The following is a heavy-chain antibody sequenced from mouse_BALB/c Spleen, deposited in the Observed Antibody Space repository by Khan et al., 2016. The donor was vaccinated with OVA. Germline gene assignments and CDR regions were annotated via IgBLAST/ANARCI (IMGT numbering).Heavy chain of an antibody. V-gene: IGHV3-2*02. CDR1: GYSITSGYA. J-gene: IGHJ2*01. CDR3: SRGKYYGYYFDY. Sequence: EVQLQESGPGLVKPSQSLSLTCTVTGYSITSGYAWNWIRQFPGNKLEWMGYISYSGGTSYNQYLKSRISITRDTSKNQFFLQLNSVTTEDTATYYCSRGKYYGYYFDYWGQGTPRTVSS. CDR2: ISYSGGT. D-gene: IGHD1-1*01.